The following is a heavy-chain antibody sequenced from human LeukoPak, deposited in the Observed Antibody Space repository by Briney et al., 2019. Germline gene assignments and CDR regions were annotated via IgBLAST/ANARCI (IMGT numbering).Heavy chain of an antibody. CDR1: GFTFSNYA. Sequence: GGSLRLSCAASGFTFSNYAMSWVRQAPGKGLEWVSVISGSGGSTYYVDSVQGRFTISRDNAKKSLYLQMNSLRAEDTALYYCARGGGYYDSSGYYDLDYWGQGTLVTVSS. D-gene: IGHD3-22*01. CDR3: ARGGGYYDSSGYYDLDY. V-gene: IGHV3-23*01. CDR2: ISGSGGST. J-gene: IGHJ4*02.